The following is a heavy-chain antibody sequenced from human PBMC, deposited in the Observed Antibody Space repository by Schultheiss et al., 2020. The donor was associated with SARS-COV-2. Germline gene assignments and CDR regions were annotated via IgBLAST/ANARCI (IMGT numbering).Heavy chain of an antibody. CDR2: INSDGSST. Sequence: GGSLRLSCAASGFTFSSYWMHWVRQAPGKGLVWVSRINSDGSSTSYADSVKGRFTISRDNAKNTLYLQMNSLRPEDTAVYFCAKGEYYDYVWGSAYDYWGQGTLVTVSS. J-gene: IGHJ4*02. CDR1: GFTFSSYW. D-gene: IGHD3-16*01. CDR3: AKGEYYDYVWGSAYDY. V-gene: IGHV3-74*01.